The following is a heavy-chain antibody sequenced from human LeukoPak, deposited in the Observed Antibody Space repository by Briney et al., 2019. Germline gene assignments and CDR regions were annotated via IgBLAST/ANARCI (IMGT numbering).Heavy chain of an antibody. V-gene: IGHV4-59*01. CDR1: GGSISSYY. CDR3: ARGQVTSPYYYYYSMDV. Sequence: PSETLSLTCTVSGGSISSYYWSWIRQPPGKGLEWIGYIYYSGSTNYNPSLKSRVTISVDTSKNQFSLKLSSVTAADTAVYYCARGQVTSPYYYYYSMDVWGKGTTVTVSS. J-gene: IGHJ6*03. D-gene: IGHD2-21*02. CDR2: IYYSGST.